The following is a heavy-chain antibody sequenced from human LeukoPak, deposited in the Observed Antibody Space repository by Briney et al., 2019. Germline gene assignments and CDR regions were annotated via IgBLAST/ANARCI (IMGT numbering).Heavy chain of an antibody. CDR3: ARDQSQYRANY. CDR2: INPNSGDT. J-gene: IGHJ4*02. V-gene: IGHV1-2*02. CDR1: GYTFTDYY. Sequence: GASVKVSCKASGYTFTDYYMHWVRQAPGQGLEWMGWINPNSGDTKYAQKLQGRVTMTRDTSISTAYMDLTSLTSDDTAVYYCARDQSQYRANYRGQGTRVTVSS. D-gene: IGHD2/OR15-2a*01.